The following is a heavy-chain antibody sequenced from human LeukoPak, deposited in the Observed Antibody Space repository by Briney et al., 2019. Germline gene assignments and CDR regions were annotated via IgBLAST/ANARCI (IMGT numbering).Heavy chain of an antibody. Sequence: PGGSLRLSCAVSGFTFSHYAMSWVRQAPGTGLEWVGSLTDSGDATYYADSVKGRLTISRDNAKNSLYLQMNSLRDDDTAVYYCARKLVGAAGAAFDIWGQGTMVTVSS. J-gene: IGHJ3*02. V-gene: IGHV3-23*01. D-gene: IGHD1-26*01. CDR1: GFTFSHYA. CDR3: ARKLVGAAGAAFDI. CDR2: LTDSGDAT.